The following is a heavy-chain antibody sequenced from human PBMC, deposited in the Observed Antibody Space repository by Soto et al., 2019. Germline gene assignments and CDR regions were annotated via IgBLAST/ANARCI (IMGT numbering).Heavy chain of an antibody. CDR2: IYYSGST. CDR3: ARTRELPLVWFDP. V-gene: IGHV4-31*03. D-gene: IGHD1-7*01. CDR1: GGSISSGGYY. Sequence: PSETLSLTCTVSGGSISSGGYYWSWIRQHPGKGLEWIGYIYYSGSTYYNPSLKSRVTISVDTSKNQFSLKLSSVTAADTAVYYCARTRELPLVWFDPWGQGTLVTVSS. J-gene: IGHJ5*02.